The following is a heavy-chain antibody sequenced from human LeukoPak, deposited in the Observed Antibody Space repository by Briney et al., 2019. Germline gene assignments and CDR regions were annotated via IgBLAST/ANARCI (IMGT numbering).Heavy chain of an antibody. CDR3: AEIIAVAGTGWFDP. D-gene: IGHD6-19*01. Sequence: GGSLRLSCAASGFTFSSYAMSWVRQAPGKGLEWVSAISGSGGSTYYADSVKGRSTISRDNSKNTLYLQMNSLRAEDTAVYYCAEIIAVAGTGWFDPWGQGTLVTVSS. J-gene: IGHJ5*02. CDR2: ISGSGGST. V-gene: IGHV3-23*01. CDR1: GFTFSSYA.